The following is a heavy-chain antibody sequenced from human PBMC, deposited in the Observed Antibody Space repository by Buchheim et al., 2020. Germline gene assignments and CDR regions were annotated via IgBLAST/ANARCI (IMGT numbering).Heavy chain of an antibody. Sequence: QVQLVQSGAEVKKPGASVKASCKASGYTFTSYYMHWVRQAPGQGLEWMGIINPSGGSTSYAQKFQGRVTMTRDTSTRTVYMELSSLRSEDTAVNYCAREFRVTTMRDGMNVWGKGTT. V-gene: IGHV1-46*03. CDR2: INPSGGST. J-gene: IGHJ6*04. CDR3: AREFRVTTMRDGMNV. D-gene: IGHD5-12*01. CDR1: GYTFTSYY.